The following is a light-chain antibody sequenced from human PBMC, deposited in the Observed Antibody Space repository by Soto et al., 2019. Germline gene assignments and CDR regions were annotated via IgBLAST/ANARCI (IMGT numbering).Light chain of an antibody. CDR2: EVT. CDR3: ISYAGSNNFVV. J-gene: IGLJ2*01. CDR1: SSDVGGYNY. Sequence: QSALTQPPSASGSLGQSVTISCTGTSSDVGGYNYVSWFRQHPGKAPKLMIYEVTKRPSGVPDRFSGSKSGNTASLTVSGLQAEDEADYYCISYAGSNNFVVFGGGTKLTVL. V-gene: IGLV2-8*01.